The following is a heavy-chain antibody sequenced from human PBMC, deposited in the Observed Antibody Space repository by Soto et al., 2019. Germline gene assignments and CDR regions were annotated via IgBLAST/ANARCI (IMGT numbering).Heavy chain of an antibody. D-gene: IGHD3-22*01. V-gene: IGHV5-51*01. CDR3: ARRYYFDTTGPSGGNWFDP. Sequence: GESLKISCKGSGYSFTSYWIGWMRQMPGKGLEWMGIIYPGDSNTRYSPSFQGQVTISVDKSISTAYLQWRSLKASDTAIYYCARRYYFDTTGPSGGNWFDPWGQGTLVTVSS. J-gene: IGHJ5*02. CDR2: IYPGDSNT. CDR1: GYSFTSYW.